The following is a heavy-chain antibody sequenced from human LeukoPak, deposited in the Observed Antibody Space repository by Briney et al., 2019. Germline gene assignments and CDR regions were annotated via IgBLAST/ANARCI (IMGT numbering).Heavy chain of an antibody. J-gene: IGHJ3*02. D-gene: IGHD5-12*01. CDR1: GGSFSGYY. Sequence: SETLSLTCAVYGGSFSGYYWSWIRQPPGKGLEWIGEINHSGSTNYNPSLKSRVTVSVDTSKNQFSLKLSSVTAADTAVYYCARSWWLRRLAAFDIWGQGTMVTVSS. CDR3: ARSWWLRRLAAFDI. V-gene: IGHV4-34*01. CDR2: INHSGST.